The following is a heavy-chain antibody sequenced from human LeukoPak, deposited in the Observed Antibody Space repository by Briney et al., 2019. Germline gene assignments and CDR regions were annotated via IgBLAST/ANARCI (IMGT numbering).Heavy chain of an antibody. V-gene: IGHV1-69*02. CDR3: ARAGDCSSTSCYTGWFDP. Sequence: SVKVSCKACGGTFSSYTISWVRQAPGQGLEWMGRIIPILGIANYAQKFQGRVTITADKSTSTAYMELSSLRSEDTAVYYCARAGDCSSTSCYTGWFDPWGQGTLVTVSS. D-gene: IGHD2-2*02. J-gene: IGHJ5*02. CDR1: GGTFSSYT. CDR2: IIPILGIA.